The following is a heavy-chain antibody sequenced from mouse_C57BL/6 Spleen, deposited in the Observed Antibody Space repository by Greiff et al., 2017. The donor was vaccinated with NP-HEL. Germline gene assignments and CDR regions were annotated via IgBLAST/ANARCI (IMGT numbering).Heavy chain of an antibody. CDR3: ARTELY. Sequence: QVQLQQPGAELVKPGASVKLSCKASGYTFTSYWMPWVKQRPGQGLEWIGEIDPSDSYTNYNQKFKGKATLTVDTSSSTAYMQLSSLTSEDSAVYYCARTELYWGQGTSVTVSS. CDR1: GYTFTSYW. CDR2: IDPSDSYT. V-gene: IGHV1-50*01. J-gene: IGHJ4*01.